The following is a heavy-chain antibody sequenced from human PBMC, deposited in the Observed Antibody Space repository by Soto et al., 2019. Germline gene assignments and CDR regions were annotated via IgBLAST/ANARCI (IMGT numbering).Heavy chain of an antibody. CDR1: GFTFSSYE. CDR3: ARVDDSSDHY. Sequence: GGSLRLSCAASGFTFSSYEMNWVRQAPGKGLEWVSYISSSGSTIYYADSVKGRFTISRDNAKNSLYLQMNSLRAEDTAVYYCARVDDSSDHYWGQGTLVTAPQ. J-gene: IGHJ4*02. CDR2: ISSSGSTI. V-gene: IGHV3-48*03. D-gene: IGHD3-22*01.